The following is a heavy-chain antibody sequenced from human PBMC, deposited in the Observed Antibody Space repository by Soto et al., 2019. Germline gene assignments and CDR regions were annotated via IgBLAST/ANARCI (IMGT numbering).Heavy chain of an antibody. CDR1: GGSISSYY. D-gene: IGHD6-19*01. J-gene: IGHJ4*02. CDR2: IYYSGST. V-gene: IGHV4-59*01. CDR3: ARVARLSVAGTTYYFDY. Sequence: SETLSLTCTVSGGSISSYYWSWIRQPPGKGLEWIGYIYYSGSTNYNPSLKSRVTISVDTSKNQFSLKLSSVTAADTAVYYCARVARLSVAGTTYYFDYWGQGTLVTVSS.